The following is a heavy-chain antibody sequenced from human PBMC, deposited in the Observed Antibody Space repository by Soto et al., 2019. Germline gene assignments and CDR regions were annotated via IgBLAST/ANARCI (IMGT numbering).Heavy chain of an antibody. CDR2: IKSKTDGGTT. V-gene: IGHV3-15*01. CDR3: TTVSVTHYYYYYYGMDV. J-gene: IGHJ6*02. Sequence: GGSLRLSCAASGFTFSNAWMSWVRQAPGKGLEWVGRIKSKTDGGTTDYAAPVKGRFTISRDDSKNTLYMQMNSLKTEDTAVYYCTTVSVTHYYYYYYGMDVWGQGTTVTVSS. CDR1: GFTFSNAW. D-gene: IGHD4-17*01.